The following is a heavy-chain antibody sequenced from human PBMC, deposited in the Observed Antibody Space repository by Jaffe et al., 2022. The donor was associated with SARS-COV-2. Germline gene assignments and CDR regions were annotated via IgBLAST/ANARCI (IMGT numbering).Heavy chain of an antibody. V-gene: IGHV5-51*01. CDR1: GYTFTKYW. CDR3: ARLAQYCSGSRCSLYAFDF. Sequence: EVQLVQSGAELKKPGESLKISCKASGYTFTKYWIGWVRQMPGQGLEWMAVVYPGDSDIRYNPSFQGHVTISADTSISTIYLQWSSLKASDTAIHYCARLAQYCSGSRCSLYAFDFWGQGTVVTVSS. D-gene: IGHD2-15*01. CDR2: VYPGDSDI. J-gene: IGHJ3*01.